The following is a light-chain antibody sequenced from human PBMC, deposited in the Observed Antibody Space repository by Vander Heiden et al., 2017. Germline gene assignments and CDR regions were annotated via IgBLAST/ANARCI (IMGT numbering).Light chain of an antibody. CDR1: SSNVGSNN. Sequence: QSVLPQAPSASGTPGQRVTISCSGSSSNVGSNNVSWSQHLPGPAPKLIIFSNNERRVGVTARCSCSTSGTSSATAINSLQAAEEADDYCYAWDDSRSGFWMFGGGTKLTVL. CDR2: SNN. V-gene: IGLV1-47*02. J-gene: IGLJ3*02. CDR3: YAWDDSRSGFWM.